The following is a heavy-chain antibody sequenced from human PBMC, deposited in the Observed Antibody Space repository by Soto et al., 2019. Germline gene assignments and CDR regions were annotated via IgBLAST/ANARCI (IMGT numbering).Heavy chain of an antibody. Sequence: GGSLRLSCAASGFTFSNYGMHWVRQAPGKGLEWVAIIWYDGSNKYFADSVKGRFTISRDNSKNTLFLQMNSLRAEDTALYYCARGGFYDSSAYYYVHFAFAIWGQGTLVTVSS. D-gene: IGHD3-22*01. J-gene: IGHJ3*02. CDR3: ARGGFYDSSAYYYVHFAFAI. CDR1: GFTFSNYG. V-gene: IGHV3-33*01. CDR2: IWYDGSNK.